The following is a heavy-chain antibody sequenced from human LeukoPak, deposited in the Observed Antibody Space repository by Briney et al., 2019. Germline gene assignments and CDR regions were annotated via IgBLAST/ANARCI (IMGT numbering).Heavy chain of an antibody. CDR1: GFTFSSYA. J-gene: IGHJ4*02. D-gene: IGHD5-12*01. CDR3: ARGPSGYHNT. CDR2: ISYDGSNK. V-gene: IGHV3-30*04. Sequence: PGRSLRLSCAASGFTFSSYAMHWVRQAPGKGLEWVVVISYDGSNKYYADSVKGRFTISRDNSKNTLYLQMNSLRAEDTAVYYCARGPSGYHNTGGQGTLVTVSS.